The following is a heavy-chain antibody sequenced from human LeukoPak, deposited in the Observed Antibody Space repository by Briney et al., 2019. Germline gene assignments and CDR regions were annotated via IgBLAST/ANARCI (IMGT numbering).Heavy chain of an antibody. CDR3: ARRGLTTSGAFDI. CDR2: IYYSGST. J-gene: IGHJ3*02. V-gene: IGHV4-39*01. CDR1: GGSISSSSYY. D-gene: IGHD4-11*01. Sequence: SETLSLTCTVSGGSISSSSYYRGWIRQPPGKGLEWIGSIYYSGSTYYNPSLKSRVTISVDTSKNQFSLKLSSVTAADTAVYYCARRGLTTSGAFDIWGQGTMVTVSS.